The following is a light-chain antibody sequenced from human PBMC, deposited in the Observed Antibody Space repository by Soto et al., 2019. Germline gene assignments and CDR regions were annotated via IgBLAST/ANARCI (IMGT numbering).Light chain of an antibody. Sequence: EIVFTQSPATLSLSPGERATLSCRASQSVSSYLAWYQQKPDQAPRLLIYDASNRATGIPARFSGSGSGTDFTLTISSLEPEDFAVYYCQQRRNWPPTFGGGTKGEIK. CDR3: QQRRNWPPT. V-gene: IGKV3-11*01. CDR2: DAS. CDR1: QSVSSY. J-gene: IGKJ4*01.